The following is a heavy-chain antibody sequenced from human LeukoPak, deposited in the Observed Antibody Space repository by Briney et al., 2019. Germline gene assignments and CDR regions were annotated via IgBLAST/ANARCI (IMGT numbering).Heavy chain of an antibody. CDR2: ISAYNGNT. Sequence: ASVKVSCTASGYTFTSYGISWVRQAPGQGLEWMGWISAYNGNTNYAQKLQGRVTMTTDTSTSTAYMELRSLRSGDTAVYYCARVVGIAARRGAWFDPWGQGTLVTVSS. J-gene: IGHJ5*02. CDR1: GYTFTSYG. CDR3: ARVVGIAARRGAWFDP. D-gene: IGHD6-6*01. V-gene: IGHV1-18*01.